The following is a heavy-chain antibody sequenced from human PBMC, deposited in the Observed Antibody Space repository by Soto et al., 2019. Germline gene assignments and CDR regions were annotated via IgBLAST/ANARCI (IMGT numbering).Heavy chain of an antibody. Sequence: SETLSLTCAVYGGSFSGYYWSWIRQHPGKGLEWIGFIYYSGSTYYNPSLKSRVTISVDTSKNQFSLKLSSVTAADTAVYYCARGVATVVTSYFDYWGQGTLVTVSS. CDR2: IYYSGST. CDR1: GGSFSGYY. V-gene: IGHV4-34*01. D-gene: IGHD5-12*01. J-gene: IGHJ4*02. CDR3: ARGVATVVTSYFDY.